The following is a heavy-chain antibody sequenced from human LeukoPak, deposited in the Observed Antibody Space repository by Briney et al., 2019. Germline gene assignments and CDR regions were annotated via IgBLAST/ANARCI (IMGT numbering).Heavy chain of an antibody. CDR1: GYSISSGYY. D-gene: IGHD3-10*01. CDR3: ARGLVVRGVIITNNWFDP. J-gene: IGHJ5*02. V-gene: IGHV4-38-2*02. Sequence: SPSETLSLTCTVSGYSISSGYYWGWIRQPPGKGLEWIGSIYHSGSTYYNPSLKSRVTISVDTSKNQFSLKLSSVTAADTAVYYCARGLVVRGVIITNNWFDPWGQGTLVTVSS. CDR2: IYHSGST.